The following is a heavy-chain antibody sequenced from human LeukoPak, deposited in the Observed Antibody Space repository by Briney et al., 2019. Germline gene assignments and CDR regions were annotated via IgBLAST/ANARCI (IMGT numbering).Heavy chain of an antibody. CDR2: IIPIVGTT. CDR3: ARGGYYYDSSGYSRLPDY. Sequence: SVKVSCKASGGTFSSYAFSWVRQAPGQGLEWMGGIIPIVGTTNYAQMFQGRVTITADESTSTAYMELSSLRSEDTAVYYCARGGYYYDSSGYSRLPDYWGQGTLVTVSA. J-gene: IGHJ4*02. V-gene: IGHV1-69*13. CDR1: GGTFSSYA. D-gene: IGHD3-22*01.